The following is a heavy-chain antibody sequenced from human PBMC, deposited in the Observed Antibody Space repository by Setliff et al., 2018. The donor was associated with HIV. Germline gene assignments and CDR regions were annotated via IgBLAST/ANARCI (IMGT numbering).Heavy chain of an antibody. CDR2: IYNSGTT. J-gene: IGHJ6*02. CDR1: GGSISSYY. D-gene: IGHD2-2*01. Sequence: PSETLSLTCTVSGGSISSYYWSWIRQPPGKGLEWIGYIYNSGTTNYNPSLKSRVTISVDTSKKQFSLKLSSVTAADTAVYYCARDGPLVVPTAIGANYYYYGMDVWGQGTTVTVSS. CDR3: ARDGPLVVPTAIGANYYYYGMDV. V-gene: IGHV4-4*08.